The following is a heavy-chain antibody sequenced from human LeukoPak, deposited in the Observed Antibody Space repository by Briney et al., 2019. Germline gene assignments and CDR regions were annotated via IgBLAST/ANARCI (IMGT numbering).Heavy chain of an antibody. Sequence: ASVKVSCKASGYTFTGYYMHWVRQAPGQGLEWMGWINPNSGGTNYAQKFQGRVTMTRDTSISTAYMELSRLRSDDTAVYYCARAGLTGTMWVWFDPWGQGTLVTVSS. CDR2: INPNSGGT. CDR3: ARAGLTGTMWVWFDP. CDR1: GYTFTGYY. V-gene: IGHV1-2*02. J-gene: IGHJ5*02. D-gene: IGHD1-7*01.